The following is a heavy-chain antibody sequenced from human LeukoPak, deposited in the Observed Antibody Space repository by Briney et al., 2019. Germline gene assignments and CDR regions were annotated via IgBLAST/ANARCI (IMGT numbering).Heavy chain of an antibody. J-gene: IGHJ5*02. V-gene: IGHV1-3*01. CDR1: GYTFTSYA. D-gene: IGHD3-10*01. CDR3: ARVRTYYGSGEDWFDP. CDR2: INAGNGNT. Sequence: AAPVKVSCTASGYTFTSYAMHWVRQAPGQRLEWMGWINAGNGNTKYSQKFQGRVTITRDTSASTAYMELSSLRSEDTAVYYCARVRTYYGSGEDWFDPWGQGTLVTVSS.